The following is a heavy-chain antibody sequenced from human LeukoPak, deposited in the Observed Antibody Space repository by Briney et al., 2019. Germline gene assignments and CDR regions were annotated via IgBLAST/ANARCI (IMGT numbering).Heavy chain of an antibody. D-gene: IGHD3-10*01. CDR3: AREGGSGSYYKRAAFDY. CDR2: IYYSGST. CDR1: GGSVSSGSYY. V-gene: IGHV4-61*01. Sequence: SETLSLTCTVSGGSVSSGSYYWSWIRQPPGKGLERIGYIYYSGSTNYNPSLKSRVTISVDTSKNQFSLKLSSVTAADAAVYYCAREGGSGSYYKRAAFDYWGQGTLVTVSS. J-gene: IGHJ4*02.